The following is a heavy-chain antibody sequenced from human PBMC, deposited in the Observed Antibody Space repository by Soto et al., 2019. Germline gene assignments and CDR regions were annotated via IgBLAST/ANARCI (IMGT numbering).Heavy chain of an antibody. D-gene: IGHD3-10*01. V-gene: IGHV4-59*01. Sequence: KPSETLSLTCTVSGVSISSYYWSWIRQPPGKALEWIGYIYNSGSTNYNPSLKSRVTISVDTSKNQFSLKLSSVTAADTAVYYCARSSTLLWFGELETNAFDIWGQGTMVTVSS. CDR1: GVSISSYY. J-gene: IGHJ3*02. CDR2: IYNSGST. CDR3: ARSSTLLWFGELETNAFDI.